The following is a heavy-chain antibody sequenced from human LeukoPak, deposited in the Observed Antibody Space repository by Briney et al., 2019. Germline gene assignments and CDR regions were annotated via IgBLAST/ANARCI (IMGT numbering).Heavy chain of an antibody. Sequence: ASVKVSCKASGYTFTVYGITWVRQAPGQGLEWMGWISAYNGQTNYAQKLQGRVTMTTDTSTSTAYMELRSLRSDDTAVYYCARDLVTILPQGFDYWGQGTLITVSS. J-gene: IGHJ4*02. CDR2: ISAYNGQT. CDR1: GYTFTVYG. D-gene: IGHD2-21*01. CDR3: ARDLVTILPQGFDY. V-gene: IGHV1-18*01.